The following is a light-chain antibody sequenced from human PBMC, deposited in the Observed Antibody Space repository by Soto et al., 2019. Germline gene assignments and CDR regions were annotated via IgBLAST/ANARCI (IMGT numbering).Light chain of an antibody. CDR2: EVS. V-gene: IGLV2-14*01. CDR1: SSDVGAYNY. J-gene: IGLJ1*01. Sequence: QSALTQPASVSGSPGQSITNSCTGTSSDVGAYNYVSWYQQHPGKAPKLMIHEVSNRPSGVSNRFSGSKSGNTASLTISGLQAEDEADYYCSSYTSSSTYVFGTGTKLTVL. CDR3: SSYTSSSTYV.